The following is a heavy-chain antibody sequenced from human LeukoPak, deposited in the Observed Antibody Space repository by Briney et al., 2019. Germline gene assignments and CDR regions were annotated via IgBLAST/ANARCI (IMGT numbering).Heavy chain of an antibody. J-gene: IGHJ3*02. CDR1: GFTFSSYW. D-gene: IGHD4-11*01. V-gene: IGHV3-74*01. Sequence: PGGSLRLSCAASGFTFSSYWMHWVRQAPGKGLMWVSRINSDGRSTSYADSVKGRFTISRDNAKNTLYLQMNSLRAEDTAVYYCARMTTVTTGDAFDIWGQGTMVTVSS. CDR3: ARMTTVTTGDAFDI. CDR2: INSDGRST.